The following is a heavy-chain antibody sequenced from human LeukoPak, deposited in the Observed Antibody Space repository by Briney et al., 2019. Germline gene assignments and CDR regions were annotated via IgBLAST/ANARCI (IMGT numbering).Heavy chain of an antibody. CDR1: GGSFSGYY. D-gene: IGHD5-18*01. CDR3: ASGVDTATYNWFDP. CDR2: INHSGST. V-gene: IGHV4-34*01. J-gene: IGHJ5*02. Sequence: SETLSLTXAVYGGSFSGYYWSWIRQPPGKGLEWIGEINHSGSTNYNPSLKSRVTISVDTSKNQFSLKLSSVTAADTAVYYCASGVDTATYNWFDPWGQGTLVTVSS.